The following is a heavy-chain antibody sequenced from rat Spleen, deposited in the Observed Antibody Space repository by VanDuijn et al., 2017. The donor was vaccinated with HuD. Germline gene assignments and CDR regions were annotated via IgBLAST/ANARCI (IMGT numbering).Heavy chain of an antibody. CDR3: AKILETAFDY. Sequence: EVQLVESGGGLVQPGRSLKLSCAASGFTFSDYYMAWVRQAPKKGLEWVASISYDGSRTYYRDSVKGRFTISRDIAKTTLYLHMTSLRSEDTATYYCAKILETAFDYWGQGVMVTVSS. CDR1: GFTFSDYY. V-gene: IGHV5-22*01. J-gene: IGHJ2*01. CDR2: ISYDGSRT.